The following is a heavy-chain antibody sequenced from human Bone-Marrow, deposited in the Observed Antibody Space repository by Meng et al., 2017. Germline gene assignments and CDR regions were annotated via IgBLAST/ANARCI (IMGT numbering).Heavy chain of an antibody. CDR3: ARAGIHKLDY. CDR1: GFTFSSYA. V-gene: IGHV3-30*01. Sequence: GESLRLSCAASGFTFSSYAMHWVRQAPGKGLEWVAVISYDGSNKYYADSVKGRFTISRDNSKNTLYLQMNSLRAEDTAVYYCARAGIHKLDYWGQGTLVTVSS. J-gene: IGHJ4*02. CDR2: ISYDGSNK. D-gene: IGHD1-1*01.